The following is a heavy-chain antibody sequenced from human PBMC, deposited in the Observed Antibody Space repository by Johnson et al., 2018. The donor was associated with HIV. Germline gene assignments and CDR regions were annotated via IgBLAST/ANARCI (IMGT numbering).Heavy chain of an antibody. Sequence: VQLVESGGGLVQPGGSLRLSCAASGFIVRRNYKNCVRQAPGKGLEWVSVIYSGGDTYYSDSVMGRFTISRDTSKNTQYLQMNSLRGDDTAVYYCTRVSSTSWALDIWGQGTLVTVYS. V-gene: IGHV3-66*01. CDR1: GFIVRRNY. CDR3: TRVSSTSWALDI. CDR2: IYSGGDT. J-gene: IGHJ3*02. D-gene: IGHD2-15*01.